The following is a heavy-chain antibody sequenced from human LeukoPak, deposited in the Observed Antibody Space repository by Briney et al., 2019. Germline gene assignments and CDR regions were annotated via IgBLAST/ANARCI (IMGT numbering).Heavy chain of an antibody. CDR3: ARGPMVRGVVGSYFDY. V-gene: IGHV4-4*02. D-gene: IGHD3-10*01. CDR1: GGSISTDNW. Sequence: SETLSLTCVVSGGSISTDNWWSWVRQPPGKGLEWIGEIYHSGSTNYNPSLKSRVTISVDKSKNQFSLRLSSVTAADTAVYYCARGPMVRGVVGSYFDYWGQGTLVTVSS. CDR2: IYHSGST. J-gene: IGHJ4*02.